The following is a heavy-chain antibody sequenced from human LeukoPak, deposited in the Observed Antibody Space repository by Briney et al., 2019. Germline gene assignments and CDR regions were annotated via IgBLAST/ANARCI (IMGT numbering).Heavy chain of an antibody. D-gene: IGHD3-10*01. CDR3: TASFRGVNV. CDR2: IIPILGIA. V-gene: IGHV1-69*04. J-gene: IGHJ6*02. CDR1: GGTFSSYA. Sequence: ASVTVSCKASGGTFSSYAISWVRQAPGQGLEWMGRIIPILGIANYAQKFQGRVTITADKSTSTAYMELSSLRSEDTAVYYCTASFRGVNVWGQGTTVTVSS.